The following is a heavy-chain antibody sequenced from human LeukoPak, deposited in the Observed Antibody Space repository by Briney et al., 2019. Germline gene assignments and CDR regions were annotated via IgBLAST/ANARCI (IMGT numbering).Heavy chain of an antibody. J-gene: IGHJ4*02. CDR2: IKSKAAGGTI. CDR3: TTPLIFADNTRIDY. D-gene: IGHD1-14*01. Sequence: GGSLRLSCAASGFTFSNVWMSWVRQAPGKGLEWVGRIKSKAAGGTIDYAAPVKGRFTISRDDSKNTLYLQMNILKTDDTAVYYCTTPLIFADNTRIDYWGQGTLVTVSS. CDR1: GFTFSNVW. V-gene: IGHV3-15*01.